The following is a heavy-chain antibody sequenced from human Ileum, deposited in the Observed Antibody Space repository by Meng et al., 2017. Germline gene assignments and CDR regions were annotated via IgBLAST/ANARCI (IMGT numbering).Heavy chain of an antibody. CDR2: IYYRSKWYN. CDR1: AASASSNSAA. CDR3: ARDNSSGWYPDLLDY. V-gene: IGHV6-1*01. J-gene: IGHJ4*02. Sequence: SETLSPTCAISAASASSNSAAWNWIRQSPSRGLEWLGRIYYRSKWYNDYAVSVKSRITIKPDTSKNQFTLQMNSVTHEDTAVYYCARDNSSGWYPDLLDYWGQGTRVTGSS. D-gene: IGHD6-19*01.